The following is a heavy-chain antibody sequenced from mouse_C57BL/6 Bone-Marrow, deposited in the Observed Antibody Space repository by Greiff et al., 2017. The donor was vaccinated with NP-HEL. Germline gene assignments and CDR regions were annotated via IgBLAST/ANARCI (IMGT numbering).Heavy chain of an antibody. CDR2: IYPRSGNT. Sequence: QVQLQQSGAELARPGASVKLSCKASGYTFTSYGISWVKQRTGQGLEWIGEIYPRSGNTYYNEKFKGKATLTADKSSSTAYMELRSLTSEDSAVYFCARSRFPDYFDYWGQGTTLTVSS. V-gene: IGHV1-81*01. J-gene: IGHJ2*01. CDR1: GYTFTSYG. CDR3: ARSRFPDYFDY.